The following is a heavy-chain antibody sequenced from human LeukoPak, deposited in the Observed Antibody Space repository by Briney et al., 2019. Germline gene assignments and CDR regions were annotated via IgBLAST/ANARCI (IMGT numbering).Heavy chain of an antibody. CDR1: GYTLTELS. CDR2: FDPEDGET. Sequence: GASVKVSCKVSGYTLTELSMHWARQAPGKGLEWMGGFDPEDGETIYAQKFQGRVTMTEDTSTDTAYMELSSLRSEDTAVYYCATGEGYSGYDSNWFDPWGQGTLVTVSS. CDR3: ATGEGYSGYDSNWFDP. D-gene: IGHD5-12*01. J-gene: IGHJ5*02. V-gene: IGHV1-24*01.